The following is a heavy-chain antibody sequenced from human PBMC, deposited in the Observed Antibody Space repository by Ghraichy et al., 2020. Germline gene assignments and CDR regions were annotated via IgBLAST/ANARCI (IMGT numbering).Heavy chain of an antibody. Sequence: SETLSLTCAVYGGSFSGYYWSWIRQPPGKGLEWIGEINHSGSTNYNPSLKSRVTISVDTSKNQFSLKLSSVTAADTAVYYCATIRSSDYWGQGTLVTVSS. V-gene: IGHV4-34*01. J-gene: IGHJ4*02. D-gene: IGHD6-6*01. CDR2: INHSGST. CDR1: GGSFSGYY. CDR3: ATIRSSDY.